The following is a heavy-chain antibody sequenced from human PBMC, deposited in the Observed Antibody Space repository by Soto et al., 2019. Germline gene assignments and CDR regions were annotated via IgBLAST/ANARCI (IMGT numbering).Heavy chain of an antibody. Sequence: QLLESGPGLVTPSETLSLTCTVSGGSISSSSYYWGWIRQPPGKGLEWIGSIYYSGSTYYNPSLKSRVTISVDTSKNQFSLKLSSVTAADTAVYYCARQERYDFWFDYWGQGTLVTVSS. J-gene: IGHJ4*02. CDR3: ARQERYDFWFDY. D-gene: IGHD3-3*01. CDR2: IYYSGST. V-gene: IGHV4-39*01. CDR1: GGSISSSSYY.